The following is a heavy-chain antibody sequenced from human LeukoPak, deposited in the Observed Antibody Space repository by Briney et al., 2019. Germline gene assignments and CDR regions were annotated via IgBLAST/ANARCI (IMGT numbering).Heavy chain of an antibody. CDR1: GFTVSTNY. Sequence: GGSLRPSCAASGFTVSTNYMSWVRQAPGKGLEWVSVIYSGGYTYYADSVKGRFTISRDSSENTLYLQMNSLRAEDTAVYYCARDDYGANERDWGQGTLVTVSS. J-gene: IGHJ4*02. V-gene: IGHV3-66*01. CDR2: IYSGGYT. CDR3: ARDDYGANERD. D-gene: IGHD4-23*01.